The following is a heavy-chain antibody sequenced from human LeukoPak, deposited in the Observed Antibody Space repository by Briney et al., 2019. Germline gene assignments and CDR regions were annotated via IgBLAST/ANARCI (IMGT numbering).Heavy chain of an antibody. CDR1: GFTFSSYG. J-gene: IGHJ4*02. Sequence: QSGGSLRLSCAASGFTFSSYGMHWVRQAPGKGLEWVAFIRYDGSNKYYADSVKGRFTISRDNTKNTLYLQMNSLRAEDTAVYYCAKDHFEYSSSAPDYWGQGTLVTVSS. D-gene: IGHD6-6*01. V-gene: IGHV3-30*02. CDR2: IRYDGSNK. CDR3: AKDHFEYSSSAPDY.